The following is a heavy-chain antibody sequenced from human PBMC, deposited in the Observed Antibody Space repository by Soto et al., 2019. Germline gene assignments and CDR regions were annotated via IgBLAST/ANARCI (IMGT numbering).Heavy chain of an antibody. CDR2: IYYSGST. CDR3: ARSPRCSSTSCYTVDAFDI. CDR1: ADSMTSHY. Sequence: TSETLSLTCNVSADSMTSHYWSWIRQPAGKGLEWVGYIYYSGSTNYNPSLKSRVTISVDMSKNQFSLKLSSVTAADTAVYYCARSPRCSSTSCYTVDAFDIWGQGTMVTVSS. J-gene: IGHJ3*02. D-gene: IGHD2-2*02. V-gene: IGHV4-59*11.